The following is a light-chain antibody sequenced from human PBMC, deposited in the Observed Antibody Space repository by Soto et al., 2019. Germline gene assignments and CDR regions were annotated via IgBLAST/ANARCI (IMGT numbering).Light chain of an antibody. V-gene: IGKV1-33*01. CDR2: DAS. CDR1: QDISIF. J-gene: IGKJ4*01. CDR3: QQYNNLPLT. Sequence: DIQMTQSPSSLSASVGDRVTITCQASQDISIFLNWYQQKPGKAPKVLIYDASSMEIGVPSRFSGSGSETDFTFTISSLQPEDIATYYCQQYNNLPLTFGGGTKVEIK.